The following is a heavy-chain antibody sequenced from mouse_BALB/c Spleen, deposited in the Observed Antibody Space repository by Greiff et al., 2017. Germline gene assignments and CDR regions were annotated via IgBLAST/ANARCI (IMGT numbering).Heavy chain of an antibody. CDR1: GYTFTSYW. Sequence: LQQPGSELVRPGASVKLSCKASGYTFTSYWMHWVKQRPGQGLEWIGNIYPGSGSTNYDEKFKSKATLTVDTSSSTAYMQLSSLTSEDSAVYYCTGATVVGWYFDVWGAGTTVTVSS. CDR3: TGATVVGWYFDV. CDR2: IYPGSGST. J-gene: IGHJ1*01. V-gene: IGHV1S22*01. D-gene: IGHD1-1*01.